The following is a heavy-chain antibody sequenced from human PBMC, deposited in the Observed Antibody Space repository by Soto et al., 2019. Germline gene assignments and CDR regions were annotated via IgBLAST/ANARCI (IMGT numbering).Heavy chain of an antibody. D-gene: IGHD3-16*01. CDR1: GFTFSDYS. J-gene: IGHJ6*02. Sequence: EVQLVESGGGLVQPGGSLRLSCAASGFTFSDYSMNWVRQALGKGLEWVAYISSSSVTIFYADSVKGRFTFSRDNGRNSLSLEMNSLRDEDTALYYCARVSLGPWVPHLPGGAMDVWGQGTTVTVSS. V-gene: IGHV3-48*02. CDR3: ARVSLGPWVPHLPGGAMDV. CDR2: ISSSSVTI.